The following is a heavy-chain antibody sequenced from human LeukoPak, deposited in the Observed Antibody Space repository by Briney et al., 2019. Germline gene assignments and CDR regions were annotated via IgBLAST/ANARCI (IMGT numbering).Heavy chain of an antibody. CDR3: ARTAIVVVIVGWFDP. CDR2: IIPIFGTA. J-gene: IGHJ5*02. D-gene: IGHD3-22*01. CDR1: GGTFSSYA. V-gene: IGHV1-69*13. Sequence: SVKVSCKASGGTFSSYAISWVRQAPGQGLEWMGGIIPIFGTANYAQKFQGRVTTTADESTSTAYMELSSLRSEDTAVYYCARTAIVVVIVGWFDPWGQGTLVTVSS.